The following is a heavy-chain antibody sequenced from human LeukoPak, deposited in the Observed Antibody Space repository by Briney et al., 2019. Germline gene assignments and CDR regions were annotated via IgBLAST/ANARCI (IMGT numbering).Heavy chain of an antibody. V-gene: IGHV1-69*04. CDR1: GGTFSSYT. CDR2: IIPILGIA. D-gene: IGHD6-13*01. J-gene: IGHJ4*02. Sequence: SVKVSCKASGGTFSSYTISWVRQAPGQGLEWRGRIIPILGIANYAQKFQRRVTITADKTTSTAYMELSSLRSEDTAVYYCARDPAALTLGYWSQGTLVTVSS. CDR3: ARDPAALTLGY.